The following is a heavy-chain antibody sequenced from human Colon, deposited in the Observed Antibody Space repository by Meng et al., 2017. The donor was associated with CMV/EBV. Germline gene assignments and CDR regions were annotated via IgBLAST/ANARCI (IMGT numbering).Heavy chain of an antibody. D-gene: IGHD3-16*01. Sequence: CAASGFTFEKHAMHWVRQPPGKGLEWVAAISFDGNNKFYGESVKGRITISRDNSNNTLYLQMDNLRPEDTAIYYCARGGSAWSYVDYWGHGSLVTVSS. CDR3: ARGGSAWSYVDY. J-gene: IGHJ4*01. CDR2: ISFDGNNK. V-gene: IGHV3-30*04. CDR1: GFTFEKHA.